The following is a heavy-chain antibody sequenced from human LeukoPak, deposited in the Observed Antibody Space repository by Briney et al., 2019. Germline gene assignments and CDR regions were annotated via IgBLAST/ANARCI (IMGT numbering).Heavy chain of an antibody. Sequence: PSETLSLTCTVSGGSISSSSYYWGWIRQPPGKGLEWIGSIYYSGSTYYNPSPKSRVTISVDTSKNQFSLKLSSVTAADTAVYYCARRTKSWGSSDYWGQGTLVSVSS. CDR1: GGSISSSSYY. V-gene: IGHV4-39*01. CDR2: IYYSGST. D-gene: IGHD7-27*01. J-gene: IGHJ4*02. CDR3: ARRTKSWGSSDY.